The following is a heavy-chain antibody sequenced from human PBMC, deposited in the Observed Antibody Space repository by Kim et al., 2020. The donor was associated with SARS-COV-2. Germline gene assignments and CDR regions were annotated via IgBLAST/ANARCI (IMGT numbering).Heavy chain of an antibody. J-gene: IGHJ6*02. CDR1: GFTFTRSA. Sequence: SVKVSCKASGFTFTRSAVQWVRQTRGQRLEWIGWIVVGSGNTNYAQMFHERVTITRDMSTSTAYMELSSLRSEDTAVYYCAADLTGTTGSMDVWGQGTTVTVSS. D-gene: IGHD1-20*01. CDR3: AADLTGTTGSMDV. V-gene: IGHV1-58*01. CDR2: IVVGSGNT.